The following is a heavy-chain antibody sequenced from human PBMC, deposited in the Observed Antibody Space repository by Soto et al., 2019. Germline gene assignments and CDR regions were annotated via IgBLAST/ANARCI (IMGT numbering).Heavy chain of an antibody. CDR2: IYHSGST. V-gene: IGHV4-30-2*01. Sequence: QLQLQESGSGLVKPSQTLSLTCAVSGGSISSNGYSWSWIRQPPGKGLEWIGYIYHSGSTYYNPSLQSRVTISVDRSKSQLSLKLTSVTAADTAVYYCASDRGVAHDAFDIWGQGTMVPVSS. D-gene: IGHD2-15*01. CDR1: GGSISSNGYS. CDR3: ASDRGVAHDAFDI. J-gene: IGHJ3*02.